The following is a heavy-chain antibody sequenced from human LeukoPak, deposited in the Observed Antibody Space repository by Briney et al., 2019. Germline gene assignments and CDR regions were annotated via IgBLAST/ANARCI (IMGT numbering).Heavy chain of an antibody. J-gene: IGHJ4*02. D-gene: IGHD3-9*01. V-gene: IGHV4-39*07. Sequence: PSETLSLTCTVSGGSISSSSYYWGWIRQPPGKGLEWIGRIYYSGSTYYNPSLKRRVTISVDTSKNQFSLKLSSVTAADTAVYYCARDNYDILTGYPEYYFDYWGQGTLVTVSS. CDR1: GGSISSSSYY. CDR3: ARDNYDILTGYPEYYFDY. CDR2: IYYSGST.